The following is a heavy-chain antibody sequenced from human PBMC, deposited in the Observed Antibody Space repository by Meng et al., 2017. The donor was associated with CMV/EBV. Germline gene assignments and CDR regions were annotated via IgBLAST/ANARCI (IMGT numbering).Heavy chain of an antibody. CDR2: ISYDGSNK. CDR3: ARDGVVVVPAASNWFDP. J-gene: IGHJ5*02. CDR1: GFTFSSYA. Sequence: GESLKISCAASGFTFSSYAMHWVRQAPGKGLEWVAVISYDGSNKYYADSVKGRFTISRDNSKNTLYLQMNSLRAEDTAVYYCARDGVVVVPAASNWFDPWGQGTLVTVSS. V-gene: IGHV3-30*04. D-gene: IGHD2-2*01.